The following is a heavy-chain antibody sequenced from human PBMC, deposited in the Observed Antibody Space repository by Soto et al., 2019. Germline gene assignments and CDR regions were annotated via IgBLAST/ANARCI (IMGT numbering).Heavy chain of an antibody. Sequence: QVQLVQSGAEVKKPGASVKVSCKTSGYTFTSHGIIWVRQAPGQGLEWMGCISAYNGNTNYTQKLQGRVTMTTDTPSKKAYIELSHITSDNTGVDYCRRTNFSTAKCSSDYWGHGTLVTVSS. D-gene: IGHD2-2*01. V-gene: IGHV1-18*04. CDR1: GYTFTSHG. J-gene: IGHJ4*01. CDR3: RRTNFSTAKCSSDY. CDR2: ISAYNGNT.